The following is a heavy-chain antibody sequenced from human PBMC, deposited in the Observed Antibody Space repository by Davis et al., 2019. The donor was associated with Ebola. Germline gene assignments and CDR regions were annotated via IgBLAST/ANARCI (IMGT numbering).Heavy chain of an antibody. J-gene: IGHJ6*04. CDR2: ISSSSSYI. V-gene: IGHV3-21*01. CDR1: GFPFSSYS. Sequence: GESLKISCAASGFPFSSYSMSWVRQAPGKGLEWVSSISSSSSYIYYADSVKGRFTISRDNAKNSLYLQMNSLRAEDTAVYYCARSVDYYYYGMDVWGKGTTVTVSS. CDR3: ARSVDYYYYGMDV.